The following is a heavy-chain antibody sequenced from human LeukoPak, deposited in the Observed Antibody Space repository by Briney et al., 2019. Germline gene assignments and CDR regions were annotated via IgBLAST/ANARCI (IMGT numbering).Heavy chain of an antibody. V-gene: IGHV3-30-3*01. Sequence: GGPLRFSCAASGFSFSSYAMHWVRQAPGKGLEWVAVISYDGSNKYYADSVKGRFTISRDNSKHTLFLQMNSLRAEDTAVFYCARDLGRYGGKTEFDYWGQGTLVTVSS. D-gene: IGHD4-23*01. CDR1: GFSFSSYA. J-gene: IGHJ4*02. CDR2: ISYDGSNK. CDR3: ARDLGRYGGKTEFDY.